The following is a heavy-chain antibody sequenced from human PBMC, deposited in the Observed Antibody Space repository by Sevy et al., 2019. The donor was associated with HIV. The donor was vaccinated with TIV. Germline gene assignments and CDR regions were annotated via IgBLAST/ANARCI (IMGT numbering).Heavy chain of an antibody. CDR2: ISSSSYI. CDR1: GFTFSSYS. V-gene: IGHV3-21*01. CDR3: ARVGYGGQRGYFDY. J-gene: IGHJ4*02. Sequence: GGSLRLSCAASGFTFSSYSMNWVRQAPGKGLEWVSSISSSSYIYYADSVKGRFTISRDNAKNSLYLQMNSLRAEDTAVYYCARVGYGGQRGYFDYWGQGTLVTVSS. D-gene: IGHD5-12*01.